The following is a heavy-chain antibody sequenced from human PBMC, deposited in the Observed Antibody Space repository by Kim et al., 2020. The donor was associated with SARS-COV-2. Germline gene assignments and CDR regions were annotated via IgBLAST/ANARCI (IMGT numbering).Heavy chain of an antibody. CDR1: GYSFASYW. D-gene: IGHD3-10*01. Sequence: GESLKISCQGSGYSFASYWISWVRQLPGKGLEWLGRIDPSDSYTNYSPSSQGHIIISVEKSTNIAYLEWNSLTAWDNAMYYFARPRTSRFQYYDFDLWGQGTTATVSS. J-gene: IGHJ3*01. CDR2: IDPSDSYT. V-gene: IGHV5-10-1*01. CDR3: ARPRTSRFQYYDFDL.